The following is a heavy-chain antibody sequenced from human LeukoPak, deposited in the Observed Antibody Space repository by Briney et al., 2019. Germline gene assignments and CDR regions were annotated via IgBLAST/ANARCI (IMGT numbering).Heavy chain of an antibody. J-gene: IGHJ4*02. V-gene: IGHV4-59*01. CDR3: ARSLPAAMFSLDY. CDR1: GDSISGYY. Sequence: KPSETLSLTCTVSGDSISGYYWSWIRQPPGKRPEWIGYIYYSGSTNYNPSLKTRVTISVDTSKNQFSPKVTSVTAADTAVYYCARSLPAAMFSLDYWGQGTLVTVSS. CDR2: IYYSGST. D-gene: IGHD2-2*01.